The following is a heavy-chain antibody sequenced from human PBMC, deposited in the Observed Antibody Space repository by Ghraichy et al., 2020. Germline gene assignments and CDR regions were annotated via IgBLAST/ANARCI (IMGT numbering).Heavy chain of an antibody. J-gene: IGHJ6*02. Sequence: SVKVSCKASGGTFSSYAISWVRQAPGQGLEWMGGIIPIFGTANYAQKFQGRVTITADKSTSTAYMELSSLRSEDTAVYYCARPDSSGWYYYYYYGMDVWGQGTTVTVSS. CDR1: GGTFSSYA. D-gene: IGHD6-19*01. V-gene: IGHV1-69*06. CDR3: ARPDSSGWYYYYYYGMDV. CDR2: IIPIFGTA.